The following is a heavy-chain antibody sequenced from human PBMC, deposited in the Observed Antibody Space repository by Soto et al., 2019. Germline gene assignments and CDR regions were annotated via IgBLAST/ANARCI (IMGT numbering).Heavy chain of an antibody. V-gene: IGHV3-33*01. J-gene: IGHJ6*02. CDR1: GFTFSSYG. Sequence: QVQLVESGGGVVQPGRSLRLSCAASGFTFSSYGMHWVRQAPGKGLEWVAVIWYDGSNKYYADSVKGRFTSSRDNSKNTLYLQMNSVRAEDTAVYYCASEIGDTVGMDVWGQGTTVTVSS. CDR3: ASEIGDTVGMDV. CDR2: IWYDGSNK. D-gene: IGHD2-21*01.